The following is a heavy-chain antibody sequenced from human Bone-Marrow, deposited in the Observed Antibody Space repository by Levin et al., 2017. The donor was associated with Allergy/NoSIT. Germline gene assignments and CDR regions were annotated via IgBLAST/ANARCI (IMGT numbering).Heavy chain of an antibody. J-gene: IGHJ6*02. D-gene: IGHD3-9*01. CDR2: ISYDATEK. CDR3: VGGRAGDVLTEFLGYYGMDV. V-gene: IGHV3-30*03. Sequence: GGSLRLSCAASGFTFNNYGLHWVRQAPGKGLEWVAGISYDATEKDYLPSVKGRFTISRDNSLKSIFLQMNGLTADDAALYYCVGGRAGDVLTEFLGYYGMDVWGQGTTVTVSS. CDR1: GFTFNNYG.